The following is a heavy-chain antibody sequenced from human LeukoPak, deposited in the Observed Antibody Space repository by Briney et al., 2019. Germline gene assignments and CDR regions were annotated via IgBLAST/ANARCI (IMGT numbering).Heavy chain of an antibody. CDR2: IYSAGPT. CDR3: AREFYGDHSIHD. V-gene: IGHV3-66*01. J-gene: IGHJ4*02. CDR1: GFTFDNFA. D-gene: IGHD4-17*01. Sequence: PGRSLRLSCTASGFTFDNFAMHWVRQAPGKGLEWVSLIYSAGPTYYADSVKGRFAISRDSFKNTLYLQMNSLRVGDTAVYYCAREFYGDHSIHDWGQGTLVTVSS.